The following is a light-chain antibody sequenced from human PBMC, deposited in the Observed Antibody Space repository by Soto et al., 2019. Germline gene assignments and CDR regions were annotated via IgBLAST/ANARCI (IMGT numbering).Light chain of an antibody. CDR3: QQYITYSGT. Sequence: DIQMTQSPSTLSASVGDRFTITCLASQSISSWLAWYQQKPGKAPELLIYDASSLESGVTLRFSGSGSGTEFTLTINSLQPDDFATYYCQQYITYSGTFGQGTKVEIK. CDR1: QSISSW. J-gene: IGKJ1*01. CDR2: DAS. V-gene: IGKV1-5*01.